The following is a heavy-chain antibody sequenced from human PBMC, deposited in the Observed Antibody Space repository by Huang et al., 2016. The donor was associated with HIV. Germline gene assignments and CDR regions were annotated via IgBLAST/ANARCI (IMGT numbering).Heavy chain of an antibody. Sequence: QVQLQQWGAGLLRPSETLSLTCAVYGGSFSGYYGTWIRQPPGKGLEWIGEINHSESTNDNPSLKSRVTSSVDTSRNQFSLTLTAVTAADTAVYYCARGQGGYYYYYMTSGARGPRSPSP. V-gene: IGHV4-34*01. CDR2: INHSEST. J-gene: IGHJ6*03. CDR1: GGSFSGYY. CDR3: ARGQGGYYYYYMTS.